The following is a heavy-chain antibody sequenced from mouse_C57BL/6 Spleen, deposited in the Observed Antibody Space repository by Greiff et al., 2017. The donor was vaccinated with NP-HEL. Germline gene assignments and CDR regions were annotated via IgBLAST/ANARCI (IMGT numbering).Heavy chain of an antibody. CDR1: GFTFTDYY. J-gene: IGHJ4*01. Sequence: EVHLVESGGGLVQPGGSLSLSCAASGFTFTDYYMSWVRQPPGKALEWLGFIRNKANGYTKEYSASVKGRFTISRNNSQSILYLQMEALRAEDSATYYCARYQGDYWGQGTSVTVSS. CDR2: IRNKANGYTK. V-gene: IGHV7-3*01. CDR3: ARYQGDY.